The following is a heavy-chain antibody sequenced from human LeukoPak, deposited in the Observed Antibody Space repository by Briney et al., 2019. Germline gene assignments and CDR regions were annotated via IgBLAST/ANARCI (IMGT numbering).Heavy chain of an antibody. Sequence: SGGSLRLSCVVSGLPVNFNYMAWVRQAPGKGLECVSFIYGGGKTYYTDSVTGRFTISRDNSKRTLFLQMNSLRAEDTAMYYCVRNLDGDPWWGQGTLVTVSS. V-gene: IGHV3-66*01. CDR3: VRNLDGDPW. J-gene: IGHJ4*02. D-gene: IGHD4-17*01. CDR1: GLPVNFNY. CDR2: IYGGGKT.